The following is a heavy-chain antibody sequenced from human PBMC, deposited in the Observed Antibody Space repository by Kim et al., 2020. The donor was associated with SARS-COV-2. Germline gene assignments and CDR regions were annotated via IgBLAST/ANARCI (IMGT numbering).Heavy chain of an antibody. V-gene: IGHV4-34*01. Sequence: PSLKSRVTISVDTSKNQFSLKLSSVTAADTAVYYCARGYRGSYSLIDSDYWGQGTLVTVSS. J-gene: IGHJ4*02. CDR3: ARGYRGSYSLIDSDY. D-gene: IGHD1-26*01.